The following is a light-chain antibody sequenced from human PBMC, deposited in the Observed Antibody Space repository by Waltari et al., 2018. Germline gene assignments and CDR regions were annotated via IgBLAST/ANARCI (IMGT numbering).Light chain of an antibody. CDR3: HQSDDWPPYS. J-gene: IGKJ2*03. CDR1: QSVRSN. CDR2: DGS. V-gene: IGKV3-15*01. Sequence: EIVMTQSPATLSVSPGERVTLSCRASQSVRSNLAWYQQKPGQGPRLLIYDGSTRATGIPARFSGSGSGTDFTLTISSLQSEDFAIYYCHQSDDWPPYSFGQGTKLESK.